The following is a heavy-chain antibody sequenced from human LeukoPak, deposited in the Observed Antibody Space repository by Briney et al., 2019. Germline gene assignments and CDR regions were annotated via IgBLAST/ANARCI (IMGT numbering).Heavy chain of an antibody. V-gene: IGHV4-34*01. J-gene: IGHJ3*02. D-gene: IGHD4-23*01. Sequence: SETLSLTCAVYGGSFSGYYWSWIRQPPGKGLEWIGEINHSGSTNYNPSLKSRVTISVDTSKNQFSLKLSSVTAADTAVYYCAKPRPTTVVTPRAYAFDIWGQGTMVTVSS. CDR3: AKPRPTTVVTPRAYAFDI. CDR1: GGSFSGYY. CDR2: INHSGST.